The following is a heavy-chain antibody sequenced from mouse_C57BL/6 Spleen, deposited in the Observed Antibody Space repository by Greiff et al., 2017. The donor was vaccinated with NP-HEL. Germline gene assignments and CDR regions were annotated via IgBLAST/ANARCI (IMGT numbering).Heavy chain of an antibody. CDR1: GYTFTGYW. Sequence: QVQLQQSGAELMKPGASVKLSCKATGYTFTGYWIEWVKQRPGHGLEWIGEILPGSGSTNYNEKFKGKATFTADTSSNTAYMQLSSLTTEDSAIYYCALDSSGYVPYAMDYWGQGTSVTVSS. CDR2: ILPGSGST. D-gene: IGHD3-2*02. V-gene: IGHV1-9*01. J-gene: IGHJ4*01. CDR3: ALDSSGYVPYAMDY.